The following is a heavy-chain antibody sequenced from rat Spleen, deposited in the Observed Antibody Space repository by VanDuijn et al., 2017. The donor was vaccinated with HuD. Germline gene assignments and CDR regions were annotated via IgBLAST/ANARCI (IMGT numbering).Heavy chain of an antibody. V-gene: IGHV5-31*01. CDR3: ARENWKPDY. D-gene: IGHD4-2*01. CDR1: GFTFNNHW. J-gene: IGHJ2*01. CDR2: ITHNDGNT. Sequence: EVKLVESGGGLVQPGRSLKLSCAASGFTFNNHWMTWFRQPPGKGLEWIASITHNDGNTYYVDSGKGRFTISRDNAKSNLYLEMNSLRSEDTATYFCARENWKPDYWGQGVMVTVSS.